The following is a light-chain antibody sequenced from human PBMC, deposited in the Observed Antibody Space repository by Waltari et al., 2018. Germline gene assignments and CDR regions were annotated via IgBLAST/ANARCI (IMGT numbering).Light chain of an antibody. Sequence: YVVTQPPSVSVTPGQSATLPCGGANIETKNVNWYQQKPGQAPFLVMFYDNDRPAGIPERFSGSNSGNTATLTINWVEAGDEADYHCQVWDDFIDSGVFGGGTRLSVL. CDR1: NIETKN. V-gene: IGLV3-21*04. J-gene: IGLJ3*02. CDR3: QVWDDFIDSGV. CDR2: YDN.